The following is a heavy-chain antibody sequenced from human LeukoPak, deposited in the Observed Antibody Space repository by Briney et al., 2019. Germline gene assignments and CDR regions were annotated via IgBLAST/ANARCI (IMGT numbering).Heavy chain of an antibody. CDR1: GFTFSSYW. Sequence: GGSLRLSCGASGFTFSSYWMSWVRQAPGKGLEWVANIKQDGSEKYYVDSVKGRFTISRDNAKNSLYLQMNSLRAEDTAVYYCARAQGSYGYWGQGTLVTVSS. D-gene: IGHD5-18*01. J-gene: IGHJ4*02. CDR3: ARAQGSYGY. V-gene: IGHV3-7*01. CDR2: IKQDGSEK.